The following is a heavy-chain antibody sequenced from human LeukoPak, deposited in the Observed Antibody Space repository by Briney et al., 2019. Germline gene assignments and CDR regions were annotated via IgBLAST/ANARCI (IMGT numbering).Heavy chain of an antibody. D-gene: IGHD3-10*01. Sequence: ASVKVSCKASGGTFSSYAISWVRQAPGQGLEWMGGIIPIFGTANYAQKFQGRVTITADESTSTAYMELSSLRSEDTAVYYCAGNHYCGSGSYYNKADYWGQGTLVTVSS. V-gene: IGHV1-69*13. J-gene: IGHJ4*02. CDR1: GGTFSSYA. CDR2: IIPIFGTA. CDR3: AGNHYCGSGSYYNKADY.